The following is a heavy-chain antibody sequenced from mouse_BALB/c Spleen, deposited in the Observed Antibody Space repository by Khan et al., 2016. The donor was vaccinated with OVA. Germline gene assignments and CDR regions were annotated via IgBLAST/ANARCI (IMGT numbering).Heavy chain of an antibody. Sequence: VQLQESGPGLVAPSQSPSITCTVSGFSLTGYGVNWVRQPPGKGLEWLGMIWGDGTTDYNSALNSRLSISNDNSKSQDFLKMNSLQTDDTARYYCARAYYGNYREAMDYWGQGTSVTVSS. J-gene: IGHJ4*01. V-gene: IGHV2-6-7*01. D-gene: IGHD2-10*01. CDR2: IWGDGTT. CDR1: GFSLTGYG. CDR3: ARAYYGNYREAMDY.